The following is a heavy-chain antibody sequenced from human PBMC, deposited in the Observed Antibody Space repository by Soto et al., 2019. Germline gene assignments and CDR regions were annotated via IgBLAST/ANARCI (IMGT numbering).Heavy chain of an antibody. J-gene: IGHJ6*02. CDR2: IKDDGSEK. Sequence: VQLVESGGGLVQPGGSLRLSCLASEFTFNTYWMNWVRQAPGRGLEWVANIKDDGSEKNYGDSVKGRFTISRDNAKNSLYLQMKSLRGEETAVYFCARDWGTPGRGSAVGYYYHYGMDVWGQGTTVTVSS. D-gene: IGHD6-19*01. CDR1: EFTFNTYW. V-gene: IGHV3-7*05. CDR3: ARDWGTPGRGSAVGYYYHYGMDV.